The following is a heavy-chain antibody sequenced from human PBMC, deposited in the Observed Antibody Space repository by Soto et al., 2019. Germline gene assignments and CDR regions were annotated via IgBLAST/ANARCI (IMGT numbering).Heavy chain of an antibody. Sequence: GGSLRLSCAASGFTFSSYGMHWVRQAPGKGLEWVAVISYDGSNKYYADSVKGRFTISRDNSKNTLYLQMNSLRAEDTAVYYCAKFRGELGFGFDAFDIWGQGTMVTVSS. D-gene: IGHD3-16*01. CDR3: AKFRGELGFGFDAFDI. CDR2: ISYDGSNK. CDR1: GFTFSSYG. V-gene: IGHV3-30*18. J-gene: IGHJ3*02.